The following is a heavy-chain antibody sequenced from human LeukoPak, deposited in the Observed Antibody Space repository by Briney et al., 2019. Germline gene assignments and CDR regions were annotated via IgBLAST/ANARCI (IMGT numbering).Heavy chain of an antibody. D-gene: IGHD6-6*01. CDR2: IKQDGSEK. V-gene: IGHV3-7*01. CDR1: GFTFSSDW. J-gene: IGHJ4*02. Sequence: GGSLRLSCAASGFTFSSDWMSWVRQAPGKGLEWVANIKQDGSEKYYVDSVKGRFTISRDNAKNSLYLQMNSLRAEETDVYYCARDRGQLAPTDYWGQGTLVTVSS. CDR3: ARDRGQLAPTDY.